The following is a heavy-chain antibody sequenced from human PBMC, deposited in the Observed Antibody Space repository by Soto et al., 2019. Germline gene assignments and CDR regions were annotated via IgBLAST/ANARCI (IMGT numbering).Heavy chain of an antibody. CDR1: GGSIRNVY. CDR3: ARAHAPTLPFDS. J-gene: IGHJ4*01. Sequence: SETLSLTCTVSGGSIRNVYWSWIRQAPGKGLEWIGFIFHSGNAKYNPSLKSRVTISVDTSKNRFSLSLDSGTAADTAVYFCARAHAPTLPFDSWGQGTVVTVSS. CDR2: IFHSGNA. D-gene: IGHD2-15*01. V-gene: IGHV4-59*01.